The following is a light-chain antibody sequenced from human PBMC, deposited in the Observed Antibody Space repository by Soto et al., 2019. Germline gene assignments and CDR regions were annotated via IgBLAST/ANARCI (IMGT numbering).Light chain of an antibody. Sequence: EIVMTQSPATLSVSPGERATLSCRASQSVSSNYLAWYQQKPGQAPGLLIYGASNRATGIPDRFSGSGSGTDFTLTISRLEPEDFAVYYCQQYGSSGTFGQGTKVDIK. J-gene: IGKJ1*01. CDR1: QSVSSNY. CDR2: GAS. CDR3: QQYGSSGT. V-gene: IGKV3-20*01.